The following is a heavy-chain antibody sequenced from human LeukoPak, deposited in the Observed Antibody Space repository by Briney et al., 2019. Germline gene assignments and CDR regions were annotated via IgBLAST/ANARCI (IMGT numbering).Heavy chain of an antibody. CDR1: GYTFTSYY. V-gene: IGHV1-46*01. Sequence: ASVKVSCKASGYTFTSYYMHWVRQAPGQGLEWMGIINPSGGSTSYAQKFQGRVTMTRDTSTSTVYMELSSLRSEDTAVYYCARDLSHYGSGSYIILPGDYWGQGTLVTVSS. CDR2: INPSGGST. J-gene: IGHJ4*02. D-gene: IGHD3-10*01. CDR3: ARDLSHYGSGSYIILPGDY.